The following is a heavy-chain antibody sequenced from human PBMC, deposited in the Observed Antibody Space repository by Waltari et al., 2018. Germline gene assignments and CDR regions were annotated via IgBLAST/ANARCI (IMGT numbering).Heavy chain of an antibody. Sequence: EVQLVESGGGMVKPGGSLSLACAASGFTFSGYALNWVHQAPGKGLEWVSSINSNSYIYYADSVKGRFTISRDNAKNSLYLQMNSLRAEDTAVYYCAREGGYCSGGSCRWFDPWGQGTLVTVSS. V-gene: IGHV3-21*01. CDR1: GFTFSGYA. J-gene: IGHJ5*02. D-gene: IGHD2-15*01. CDR2: INSNSYI. CDR3: AREGGYCSGGSCRWFDP.